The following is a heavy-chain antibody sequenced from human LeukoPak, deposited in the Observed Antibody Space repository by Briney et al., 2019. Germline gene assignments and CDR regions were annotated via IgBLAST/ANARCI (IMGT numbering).Heavy chain of an antibody. J-gene: IGHJ3*02. V-gene: IGHV4-59*11. Sequence: SETLSLTCTVSGGSISSHYWSWIRQPPGKGLEWIGYIYYSGSTNYNPSLKSRVTISVDTSKNQFSLKLSSVTAADAAVYYCARGQLTYYYDSSGYSDAFDIWGQGTMVTVSS. CDR3: ARGQLTYYYDSSGYSDAFDI. CDR1: GGSISSHY. CDR2: IYYSGST. D-gene: IGHD3-22*01.